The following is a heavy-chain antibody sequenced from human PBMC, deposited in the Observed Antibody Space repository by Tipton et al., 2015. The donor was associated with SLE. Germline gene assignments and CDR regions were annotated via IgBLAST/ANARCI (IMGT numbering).Heavy chain of an antibody. CDR3: ARGGVGGYDYFDY. D-gene: IGHD5-12*01. V-gene: IGHV4-31*03. CDR1: GGSFSNDDYY. CDR2: IYYSGST. Sequence: TLSLTCSVSGGSFSNDDYYWSWIRQHPGEGLEWIGLIYYSGSTYYNPSLRSRVTISIDTSKNQFSLRLSSVTAADTAVYYCARGGVGGYDYFDYWGQGTLVTVSS. J-gene: IGHJ4*02.